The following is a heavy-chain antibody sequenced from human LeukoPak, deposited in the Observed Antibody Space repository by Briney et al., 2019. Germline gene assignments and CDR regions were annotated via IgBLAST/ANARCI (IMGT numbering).Heavy chain of an antibody. Sequence: SVKVSCKASGGTFSSYAISWVRQAPGQGLEWMGRIIPIFGIANYAQKFQGRVTITADKSTSTAYMELSSLRAEDTAVYYCARSSGYGGYDYWGQGTLVTVSS. V-gene: IGHV1-69*04. CDR1: GGTFSSYA. D-gene: IGHD4-23*01. CDR2: IIPIFGIA. CDR3: ARSSGYGGYDY. J-gene: IGHJ4*02.